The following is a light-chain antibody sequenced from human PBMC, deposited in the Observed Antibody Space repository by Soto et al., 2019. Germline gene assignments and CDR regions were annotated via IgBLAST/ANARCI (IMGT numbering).Light chain of an antibody. CDR3: QQYNSAWT. CDR2: KAS. J-gene: IGKJ1*01. V-gene: IGKV1-12*01. Sequence: IQMTQSPLSVSASVGDRVTMAFRASQGISSWLSWYQQKPGKSPTLLIYKASNLQSGVPSRFSGSGSGTDFSLTISSLQPEDFATYYCQQYNSAWTFGQGTKVDIK. CDR1: QGISSW.